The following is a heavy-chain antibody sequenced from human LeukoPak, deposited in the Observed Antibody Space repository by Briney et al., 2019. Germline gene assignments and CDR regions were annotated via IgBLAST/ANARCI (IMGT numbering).Heavy chain of an antibody. CDR3: AREGSGWPTYFDY. V-gene: IGHV3-30*04. CDR1: GFTFSSYA. CDR2: ISYDGSNK. D-gene: IGHD6-19*01. Sequence: GRSLRLSCAASGFTFSSYAMHWVRQAPGKGLEWVAVISYDGSNKYYADSVKGRFTISRDNSKNTLYLQMNSLRAEDTAVYYCAREGSGWPTYFDYWGQGTLVTVSS. J-gene: IGHJ4*02.